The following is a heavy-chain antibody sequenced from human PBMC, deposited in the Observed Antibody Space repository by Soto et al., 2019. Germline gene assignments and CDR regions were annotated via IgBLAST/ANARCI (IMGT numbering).Heavy chain of an antibody. Sequence: GGSLRLSCAASGFTFSSYGMHWARQAPGKGLEWVAVISYDGSNKYYADSVKGRFTISRDNSKNTLYLQMNSLRAEDTAVYYCANPGKFTPYYGMHVCGQGTTLTVSS. CDR1: GFTFSSYG. J-gene: IGHJ6*02. CDR2: ISYDGSNK. V-gene: IGHV3-30*18. CDR3: ANPGKFTPYYGMHV.